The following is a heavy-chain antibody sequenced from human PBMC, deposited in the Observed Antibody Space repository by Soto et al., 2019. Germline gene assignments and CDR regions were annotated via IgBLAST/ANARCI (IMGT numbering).Heavy chain of an antibody. D-gene: IGHD4-17*01. J-gene: IGHJ4*02. Sequence: QLQLQESGPGLVKPSETLSLTCTVSGGSISSSSYYWGRIRQPPGKGLEWIGSIYYSGSTYYNPSLKSRVTMSEDTSKNLFSLKLSSVTAADTAVYYCARHIDYGDYWGGYYFDFWGQGSLVTVSS. CDR2: IYYSGST. CDR3: ARHIDYGDYWGGYYFDF. CDR1: GGSISSSSYY. V-gene: IGHV4-39*01.